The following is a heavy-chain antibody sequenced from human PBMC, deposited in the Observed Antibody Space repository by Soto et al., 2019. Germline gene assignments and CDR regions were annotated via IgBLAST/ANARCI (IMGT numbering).Heavy chain of an antibody. CDR3: ARRRPIGCYNY. V-gene: IGHV3-11*05. D-gene: IGHD3-22*01. Sequence: QVQLVEFGGDLVKPGGSLRLSCAASGFPFSDYYMSWIRQAPGKGLEWVSSIGSSSSYINYADSVKGRFTISRDNAKNSLYLQMNSLRAEDTAVYYCARRRPIGCYNYWGQGTLVTVSA. CDR1: GFPFSDYY. J-gene: IGHJ4*02. CDR2: IGSSSSYI.